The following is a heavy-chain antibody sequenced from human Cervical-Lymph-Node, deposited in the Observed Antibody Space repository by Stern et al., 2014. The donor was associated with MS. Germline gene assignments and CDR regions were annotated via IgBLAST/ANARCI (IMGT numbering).Heavy chain of an antibody. D-gene: IGHD1-26*01. CDR3: ARGELKEGLVRGMDV. J-gene: IGHJ6*02. CDR1: GGTFSSYA. Sequence: QLVQPGAEVKKPGSSVKVFCKASGGTFSSYAISWVRQAPGQGLAWKGGIIPIFGTANYAQKFQGRVTITADESTSTAYMELSSLRSEDTAVYYCARGELKEGLVRGMDVWGQGTTVTVSS. CDR2: IIPIFGTA. V-gene: IGHV1-69*01.